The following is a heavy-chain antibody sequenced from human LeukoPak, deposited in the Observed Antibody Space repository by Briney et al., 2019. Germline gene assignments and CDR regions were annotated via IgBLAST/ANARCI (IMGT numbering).Heavy chain of an antibody. CDR3: AKVIDYYDSSGYIY. CDR2: ISGSGGST. CDR1: GFTFSDYA. J-gene: IGHJ4*02. Sequence: GGSLRLSCAASGFTFSDYAMSWVRQAPGKGLEWVSAISGSGGSTYYADSVKGWFTISRDNSKNTLYLQMNSLRAEDTAVYYCAKVIDYYDSSGYIYWGQGTLVTVPS. V-gene: IGHV3-23*01. D-gene: IGHD3-22*01.